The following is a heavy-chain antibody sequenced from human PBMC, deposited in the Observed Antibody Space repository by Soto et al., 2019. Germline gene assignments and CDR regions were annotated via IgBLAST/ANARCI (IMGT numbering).Heavy chain of an antibody. CDR2: IYHSGST. CDR3: VILAGAAATAFDI. CDR1: GGSISSGDHY. Sequence: SETLSLTCTVSGGSISSGDHYWSWIRQPPGKGLEWIGYIYHSGSTYYNPSLKSRVTISVDTSKNQFSLKLSSVTAADTAVYYCVILAGAAATAFDIWGQGPMVTV. D-gene: IGHD2-15*01. V-gene: IGHV4-30-4*01. J-gene: IGHJ3*02.